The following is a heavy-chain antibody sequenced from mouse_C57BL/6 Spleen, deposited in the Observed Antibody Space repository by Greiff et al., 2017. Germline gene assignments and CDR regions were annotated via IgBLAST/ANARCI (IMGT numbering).Heavy chain of an antibody. CDR3: ASSYGSSCGYFDV. CDR1: GYAFSSYW. J-gene: IGHJ1*03. Sequence: QVQLQQSGAELVKPGASVKISCKASGYAFSSYWMNWVKQRPGKGLEWIGQIYPGDGDTNYNGKVKGKVTLTADKSSGTAYMQLNSLTSEDSAVYFCASSYGSSCGYFDVWGTGTTVTVSS. CDR2: IYPGDGDT. V-gene: IGHV1-80*01. D-gene: IGHD1-1*01.